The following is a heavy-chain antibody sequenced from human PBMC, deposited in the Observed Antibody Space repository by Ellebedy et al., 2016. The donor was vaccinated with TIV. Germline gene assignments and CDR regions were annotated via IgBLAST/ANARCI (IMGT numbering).Heavy chain of an antibody. CDR1: GFTFSNYA. CDR2: ISYDGSNE. V-gene: IGHV3-30*18. J-gene: IGHJ6*03. D-gene: IGHD5-12*01. Sequence: GGSLRLSXAASGFTFSNYAIHWVRQAPGKGLEWVAVISYDGSNEYYADSVKGRFTISRDNSKNTLYLQMNSLRAEDTAVYYCAKDLHGYDYYYFYYKDVWGKGTTVTVSS. CDR3: AKDLHGYDYYYFYYKDV.